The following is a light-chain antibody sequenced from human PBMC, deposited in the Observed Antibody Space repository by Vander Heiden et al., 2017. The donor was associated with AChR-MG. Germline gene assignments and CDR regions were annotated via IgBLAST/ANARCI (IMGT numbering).Light chain of an antibody. CDR1: SSIIGFSH. Sequence: QSVLTQPLSASGTPGLRASIACSGSSSIIGFSHVNWYQQFPGTAPELLIYGKNQRPSGVPDRFSGSKSGTSASLAISGLQSEDEADYYCAAWDGSLNGWVFGGGTKLTVL. J-gene: IGLJ3*02. V-gene: IGLV1-44*01. CDR2: GKN. CDR3: AAWDGSLNGWV.